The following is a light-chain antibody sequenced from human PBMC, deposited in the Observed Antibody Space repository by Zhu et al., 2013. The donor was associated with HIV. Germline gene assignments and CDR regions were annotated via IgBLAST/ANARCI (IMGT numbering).Light chain of an antibody. CDR1: QSVSST. J-gene: IGKJ1*01. V-gene: IGKV3-20*01. CDR3: HLYSSSPT. CDR2: GAS. Sequence: IVLTQSPGTLSLSPGERATLSCRASQSVSSTLAWYQQKPGQAPRLLIYGASSRPPGIAERFSGSGSGTVFSLTISALEPEDSAVYYCHLYSSSPTFGQGTKVEIK.